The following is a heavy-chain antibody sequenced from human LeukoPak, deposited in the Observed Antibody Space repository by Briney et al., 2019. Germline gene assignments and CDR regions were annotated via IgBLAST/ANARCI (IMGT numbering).Heavy chain of an antibody. CDR2: ISAYNGNT. V-gene: IGHV1-18*01. D-gene: IGHD2-15*01. Sequence: ASVKVSCKASGYTFTSYGISWVRQAPGQGLEWMGWISAYNGNTNYAQKLQGRVTMITDTSTSTAYMELRSLRSDDTAVYYCAREAGYCSGGSCYADYWGQGTLVTVSS. CDR1: GYTFTSYG. J-gene: IGHJ4*02. CDR3: AREAGYCSGGSCYADY.